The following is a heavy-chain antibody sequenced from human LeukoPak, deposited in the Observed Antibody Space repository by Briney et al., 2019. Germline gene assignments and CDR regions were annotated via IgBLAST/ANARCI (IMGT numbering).Heavy chain of an antibody. J-gene: IGHJ4*02. CDR3: SREPLEVGAPDY. D-gene: IGHD1-26*01. CDR2: ISYDGSNK. Sequence: GRSLRLSCAASGFTFSSYTMHWVRQAPGKGLEWVAIISYDGSNKYYADSVKGRFTISRDNSQNTLFLQMNSLRAEDTAVYYCSREPLEVGAPDYWGQGTLVTVSS. CDR1: GFTFSSYT. V-gene: IGHV3-30-3*01.